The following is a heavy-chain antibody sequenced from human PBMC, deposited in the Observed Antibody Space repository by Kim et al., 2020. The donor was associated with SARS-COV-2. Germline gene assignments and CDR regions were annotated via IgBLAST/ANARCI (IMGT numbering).Heavy chain of an antibody. J-gene: IGHJ4*02. CDR2: IYYSGST. CDR3: ARPKNFDY. V-gene: IGHV4-39*01. CDR1: GGSISSSSYY. Sequence: SETLSLTCTVSGGSISSSSYYWGWIRQPPGKGLEWIGSIYYSGSTYYNPSLKSRVTISVDTSKNQFSLKLSSVTAADTAVYYCARPKNFDYWGQGTLVTVSS.